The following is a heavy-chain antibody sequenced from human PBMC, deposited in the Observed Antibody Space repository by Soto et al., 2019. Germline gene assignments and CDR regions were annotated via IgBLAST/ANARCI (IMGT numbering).Heavy chain of an antibody. CDR3: AKDLVMGATAYVFDY. D-gene: IGHD1-26*01. CDR1: GFTFSSYG. V-gene: IGHV3-30*18. Sequence: QVQLVESGGGVVQPGRSLRLSCAASGFTFSSYGMHWVRQAPGKGLEWVAVISYDGSNKYYADSVKGRFTISRDNSKNTLYLQMTSLRAEDTAVYYCAKDLVMGATAYVFDYWGQGTLVTVSS. CDR2: ISYDGSNK. J-gene: IGHJ4*02.